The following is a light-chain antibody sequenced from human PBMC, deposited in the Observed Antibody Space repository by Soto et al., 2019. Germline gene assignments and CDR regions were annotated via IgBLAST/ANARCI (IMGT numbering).Light chain of an antibody. CDR2: RAS. CDR1: QNIYSN. CDR3: QQYHNLGS. V-gene: IGKV3-15*01. Sequence: IALTQSPATVSVSPGDRVTLSCWASQNIYSNLGWYQQRPGQAPRLIIYRASARPTGIPARFSGSGSGTEFTLTISSLQSEDFATYYCQQYHNLGSFGRGTKVEIK. J-gene: IGKJ1*01.